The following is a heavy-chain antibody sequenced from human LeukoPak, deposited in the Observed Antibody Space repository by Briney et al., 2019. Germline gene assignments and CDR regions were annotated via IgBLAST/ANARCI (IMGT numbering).Heavy chain of an antibody. CDR3: ARRSHYDSLDY. CDR1: GFTFSDYY. J-gene: IGHJ4*02. D-gene: IGHD3-16*01. Sequence: GGSLRLSCAASGFTFSDYYMSWIRQAPGKGLVWVSRINSDGSSTSYADSVKGRFTISRDNAKNTLYLQMNSLRAEDTAVYYCARRSHYDSLDYWGQGTLVTVSS. CDR2: INSDGSST. V-gene: IGHV3-74*01.